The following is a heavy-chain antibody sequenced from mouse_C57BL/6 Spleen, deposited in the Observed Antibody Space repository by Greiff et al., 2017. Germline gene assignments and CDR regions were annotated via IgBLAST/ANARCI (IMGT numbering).Heavy chain of an antibody. V-gene: IGHV5-6*02. J-gene: IGHJ2*01. CDR1: GFTFSSYG. CDR3: ARDILVDY. CDR2: ISSGGSYT. Sequence: EVMLVESGGDLVKPGGSLKLSCAASGFTFSSYGMSWVRQTPDKRLEWVATISSGGSYTYYPDSVKGRFTISRDNAKNTLYLQMSSLKSEDTAMYYCARDILVDYWGQGTTLTVSS.